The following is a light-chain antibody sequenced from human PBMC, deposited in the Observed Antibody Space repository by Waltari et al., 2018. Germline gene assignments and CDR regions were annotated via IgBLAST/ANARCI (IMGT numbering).Light chain of an antibody. CDR1: QSSSSY. CDR3: QQSYSTLWT. CDR2: AAS. Sequence: DIQMTQSPSSLSASVGDRVPIPCRASQSSSSYLHWYQQKPGTAPKLLSYAASSLQSGVPSRFRGSGSGTDFTLTISSLQPEDVATYYCQQSYSTLWTFGQGTKVEIK. J-gene: IGKJ1*01. V-gene: IGKV1-39*01.